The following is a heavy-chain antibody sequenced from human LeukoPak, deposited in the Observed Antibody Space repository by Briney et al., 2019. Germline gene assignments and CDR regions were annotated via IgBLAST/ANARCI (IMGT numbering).Heavy chain of an antibody. D-gene: IGHD4/OR15-4a*01. J-gene: IGHJ4*02. CDR2: IYYSGST. CDR3: ARGGMVPPLPFDY. V-gene: IGHV4-31*03. Sequence: PSGTLSLTCTVSGASISSGGYYWSWIRQHPGKGLEWIGYIYYSGSTYYNPSLKSRVTISVDTSKNQFSLKLSSVTAADTAVYYCARGGMVPPLPFDYWGQGTLVTVSS. CDR1: GASISSGGYY.